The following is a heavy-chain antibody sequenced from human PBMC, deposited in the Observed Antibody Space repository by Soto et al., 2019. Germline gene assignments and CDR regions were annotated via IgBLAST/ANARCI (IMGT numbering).Heavy chain of an antibody. J-gene: IGHJ5*02. V-gene: IGHV4-31*03. Sequence: SETRSLTCTVSGGSISNANYYWSWIRHHPGKGLEWIGYIYYTGTTYYRPSLESRVSISVDTSQKQLSLKLGAVTAADTAVYFCARASISRCVARSCPAWFDPWGQGTLVTVSS. D-gene: IGHD1-26*01. CDR3: ARASISRCVARSCPAWFDP. CDR1: GGSISNANYY. CDR2: IYYTGTT.